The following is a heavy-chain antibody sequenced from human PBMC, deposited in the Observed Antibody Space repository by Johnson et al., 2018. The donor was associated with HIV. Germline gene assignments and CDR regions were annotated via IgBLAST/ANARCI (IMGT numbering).Heavy chain of an antibody. J-gene: IGHJ3*01. CDR3: ARERATLFFRASGAAFNV. V-gene: IGHV3-74*01. D-gene: IGHD3-3*01. Sequence: VQLVESGGGLVQTGGSLRLSCAASGLIFSRSWIHWVRQAPGKGLVWVSRSNSDGSSTNSADSVTGRFTISRDNAKNSLYLQMNSLRADDTAVYYCARERATLFFRASGAAFNVWGQGTMVTVSS. CDR1: GLIFSRSW. CDR2: SNSDGSST.